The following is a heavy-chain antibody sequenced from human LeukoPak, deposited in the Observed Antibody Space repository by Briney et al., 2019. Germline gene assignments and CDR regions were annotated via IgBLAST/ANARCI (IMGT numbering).Heavy chain of an antibody. CDR1: GGTFSSYA. J-gene: IGHJ3*02. CDR2: IIPIFGTA. Sequence: ASVKVSCKASGGTFSSYAISWVRQAPGQGLAWMGGIIPIFGTANYAQKFQGRVTITADESTSTAYMELSSLRSEDTAVYYCARPVGYCSGGSCYAPSLRGAFDIWGQGTMVTVSS. CDR3: ARPVGYCSGGSCYAPSLRGAFDI. D-gene: IGHD2-15*01. V-gene: IGHV1-69*01.